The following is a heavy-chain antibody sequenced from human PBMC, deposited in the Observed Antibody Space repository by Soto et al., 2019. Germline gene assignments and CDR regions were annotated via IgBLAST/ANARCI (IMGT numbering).Heavy chain of an antibody. CDR2: IYYSGST. J-gene: IGHJ4*02. Sequence: SETLSLTCTVSGDSISGYYWSWIRQPPGKGLEWIGYIYYSGSTNYNPSLKGRVTMSVDTSKNQFSLKLTSVTAADTAMYFCAKYRRTDAEGYTFDYWGQGALVTVSS. CDR1: GDSISGYY. V-gene: IGHV4-59*01. D-gene: IGHD2-15*01. CDR3: AKYRRTDAEGYTFDY.